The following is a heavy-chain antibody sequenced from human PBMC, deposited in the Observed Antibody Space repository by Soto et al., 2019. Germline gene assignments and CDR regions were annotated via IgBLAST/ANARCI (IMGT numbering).Heavy chain of an antibody. D-gene: IGHD6-13*01. CDR2: ISGSGGTT. Sequence: GESLKISCAASGFTFSNYAMSWVRQAPGKGLEWVSAISGSGGTTYYADSVKGRLTISRDNSKNTLYLEMNSLRAEDTAVYYCAKERSSWPLRVDYWGQGTLVTVSS. J-gene: IGHJ4*02. CDR3: AKERSSWPLRVDY. V-gene: IGHV3-23*01. CDR1: GFTFSNYA.